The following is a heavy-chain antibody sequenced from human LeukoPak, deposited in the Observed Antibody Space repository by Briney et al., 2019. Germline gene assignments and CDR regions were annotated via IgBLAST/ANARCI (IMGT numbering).Heavy chain of an antibody. D-gene: IGHD2-8*01. CDR1: GFTFSSYA. V-gene: IGHV3-23*01. CDR2: ISGSGGST. J-gene: IGHJ4*02. CDR3: ARDNGNKYYFDY. Sequence: PGGSLRLSCAASGFTFSSYAMSWVRQAPGKGLEWVSAISGSGGSTYYADFVKGRFTISRDNAKKSLYLQMNSLRAEDTAVYYCARDNGNKYYFDYWGQGTLVTVSS.